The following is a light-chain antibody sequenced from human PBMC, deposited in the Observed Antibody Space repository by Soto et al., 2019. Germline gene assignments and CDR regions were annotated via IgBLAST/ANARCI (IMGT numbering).Light chain of an antibody. J-gene: IGKJ1*01. CDR1: QSISNY. CDR2: DVS. CDR3: QHYNSYSEA. V-gene: IGKV1-5*01. Sequence: DIHMTQSPSSLSASVGDRVTITCRASQSISNYLNWYQQKPGKTPNLLIYDVSSLQSGVPSRFSDSGSGTEFTLTISSLQPDDFATYYCQHYNSYSEAFGQGTKV.